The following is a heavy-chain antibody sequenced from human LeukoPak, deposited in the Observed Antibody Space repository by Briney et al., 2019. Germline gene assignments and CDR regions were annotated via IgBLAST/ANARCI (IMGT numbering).Heavy chain of an antibody. CDR2: TSPDGNEK. Sequence: PGGSLRLSCAAYGLTFNTYWMNWVRQAPGKGLEWVANTSPDGNEKYYADFVKGRFTISRDNSKNTLYLQMNSLRAEDTAVYYCAKDNCSSTSCYFAFDIWGQGTMVTVSS. CDR1: GLTFNTYW. D-gene: IGHD2-2*01. J-gene: IGHJ3*02. V-gene: IGHV3-7*03. CDR3: AKDNCSSTSCYFAFDI.